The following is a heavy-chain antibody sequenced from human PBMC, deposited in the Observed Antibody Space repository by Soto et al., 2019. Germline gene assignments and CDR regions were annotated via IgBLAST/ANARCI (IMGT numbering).Heavy chain of an antibody. V-gene: IGHV4-30-2*01. CDR1: GGSISSGGYS. J-gene: IGHJ4*02. Sequence: QLQLQESGSGLVKPSQTLSLTCAVSGGSISSGGYSWSWIRQPPGKGLEWIGYIYHSGSTYYNPSLTSXAXIXXDTSKNQFPLKLSSVTAADTAVYYCARGQVVAAQHWGQGTLVTVSS. CDR3: ARGQVVAAQH. D-gene: IGHD2-15*01. CDR2: IYHSGST.